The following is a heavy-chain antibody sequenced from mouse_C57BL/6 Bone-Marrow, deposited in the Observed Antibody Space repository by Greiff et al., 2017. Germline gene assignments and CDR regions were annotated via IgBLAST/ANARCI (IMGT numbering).Heavy chain of an antibody. J-gene: IGHJ2*01. D-gene: IGHD1-1*01. CDR2: INPSTGGT. Sequence: EVMLVESGPELVKPGASVKISCKASGYSFTGYYMNWVKQSPEKSLEWIGEINPSTGGTTYNQKFKAKATLTVDKSSSTAYMQLKSLTSEDSAVYYCARCITTVVESPYFDYWGQGTTLTVSS. CDR1: GYSFTGYY. V-gene: IGHV1-42*01. CDR3: ARCITTVVESPYFDY.